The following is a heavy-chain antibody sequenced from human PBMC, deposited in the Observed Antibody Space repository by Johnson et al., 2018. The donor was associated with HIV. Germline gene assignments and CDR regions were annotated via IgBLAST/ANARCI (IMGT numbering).Heavy chain of an antibody. Sequence: VQLVESGGGVVQPGRSLRLSCAASGFTVSSNYMSWVRQAPGKGLEWVSVIYSGGSTYYADSVKGRFTISRDNSKNTLYLQMNSLRAEDTAVYYCAKDRGGTPTMGAFDIWGQGTMVTVSS. CDR2: IYSGGST. CDR3: AKDRGGTPTMGAFDI. CDR1: GFTVSSNY. J-gene: IGHJ3*02. D-gene: IGHD3-10*01. V-gene: IGHV3-66*01.